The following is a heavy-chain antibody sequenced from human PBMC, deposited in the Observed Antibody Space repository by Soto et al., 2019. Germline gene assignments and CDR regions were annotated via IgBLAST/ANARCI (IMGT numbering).Heavy chain of an antibody. D-gene: IGHD2-15*01. Sequence: QVQLVQSGAEVKKPGSSVKVSCKASGGTFSSYTISWVRQAPGQGLEWMGRIIPILGIANYAQKFQGRVTITADKSTSTAYMELSSLRSEDTAVYYCAPDCSGGSCFNYWGQGTLVTVSS. V-gene: IGHV1-69*02. CDR2: IIPILGIA. J-gene: IGHJ4*02. CDR1: GGTFSSYT. CDR3: APDCSGGSCFNY.